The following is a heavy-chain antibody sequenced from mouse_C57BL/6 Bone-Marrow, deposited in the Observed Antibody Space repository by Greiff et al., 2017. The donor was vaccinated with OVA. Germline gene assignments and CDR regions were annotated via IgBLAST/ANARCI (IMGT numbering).Heavy chain of an antibody. CDR2: INDGGSYT. D-gene: IGHD4-1*01. CDR1: GFTFSSYA. V-gene: IGHV5-4*01. CDR3: AREGLGR. J-gene: IGHJ3*01. Sequence: DVMLLESGGGLVKPGGSLKLSCAASGFTFSSYAMSWVRQTPEKRLEWVATINDGGSYTYYPDNVKGRFTIYRDNAKNNLYLQLSHLKSEDTARYYCAREGLGRWGQGTLVTVSA.